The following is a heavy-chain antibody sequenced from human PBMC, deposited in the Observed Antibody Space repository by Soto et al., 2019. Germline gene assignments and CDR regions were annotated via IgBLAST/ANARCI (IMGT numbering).Heavy chain of an antibody. CDR1: GFSFSDTY. Sequence: PGGSLRLSCATSGFSFSDTYISWIRQAPGKGLEWISYISPRSTFRDYAESVKGRFTISRDSVKNSLYLQMNNLTAGDTGVYYCARGGGGGRFDPWRQGSLVTVSS. CDR3: ARGGGGGRFDP. J-gene: IGHJ5*02. CDR2: ISPRSTFR. V-gene: IGHV3-11*06. D-gene: IGHD2-21*01.